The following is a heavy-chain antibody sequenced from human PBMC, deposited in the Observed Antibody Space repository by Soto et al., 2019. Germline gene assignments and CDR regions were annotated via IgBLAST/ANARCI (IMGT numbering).Heavy chain of an antibody. CDR2: ISSSGSTI. J-gene: IGHJ4*02. V-gene: IGHV3-48*03. D-gene: IGHD3-22*01. CDR1: GFTFSSYE. CDR3: ARVGYDSSGYPVGCFDY. Sequence: QAGGSLRLSCAASGFTFSSYEMNWVRQAPGKGLEWVSYISSSGSTIYYADSVKGRFTISRDNAKNSLYLQMNSLRAEDTAVYYCARVGYDSSGYPVGCFDYWGQGTLVTVSS.